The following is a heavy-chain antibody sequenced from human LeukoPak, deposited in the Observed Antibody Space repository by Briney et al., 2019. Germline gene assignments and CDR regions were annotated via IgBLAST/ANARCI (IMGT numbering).Heavy chain of an antibody. Sequence: ASVKVSCKASGYTFTSYYMHWVRQAPGQGLEWMGIINPSGGSTSYAQKFQGRVTMTRDMSTSTVYMELSSLRSEDTAVYYCARDRRGGPDYSRRDYYYYYMDVWGKGTTVTVSS. CDR1: GYTFTSYY. V-gene: IGHV1-46*01. CDR2: INPSGGST. J-gene: IGHJ6*03. CDR3: ARDRRGGPDYSRRDYYYYYMDV. D-gene: IGHD4-11*01.